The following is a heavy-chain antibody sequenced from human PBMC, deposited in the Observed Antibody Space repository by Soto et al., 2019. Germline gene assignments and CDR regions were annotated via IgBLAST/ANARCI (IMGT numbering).Heavy chain of an antibody. CDR2: SNKSCGRT. Sequence: EVQLLESGGDSVQPGGSLRLSCAASGFTFSNYAMSWVRQAPGKGLEWVSTSNKSCGRTYYADSVTGRFTLSRDNSKNTLFLQRNSLRVEDTAIYYCAKGRDFTEGDVEYFPDWCQGTLVTISS. CDR1: GFTFSNYA. J-gene: IGHJ1*01. D-gene: IGHD2-21*01. V-gene: IGHV3-23*05. CDR3: AKGRDFTEGDVEYFPD.